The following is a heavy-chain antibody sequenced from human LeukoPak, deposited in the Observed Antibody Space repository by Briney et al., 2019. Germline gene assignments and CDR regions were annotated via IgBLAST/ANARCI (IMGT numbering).Heavy chain of an antibody. J-gene: IGHJ4*02. CDR3: TRDWAVTTSDY. CDR2: IRSKAYGGTT. D-gene: IGHD4-11*01. V-gene: IGHV3-49*03. Sequence: GGSLRLSCTASGFTFRDYAMSWFRQAPGKGLEGVGFIRSKAYGGTTEYAAPVKGRFTISRDDSESIAYLQMNSLKTEDTALYYCTRDWAVTTSDYWGQGTLVTVSS. CDR1: GFTFRDYA.